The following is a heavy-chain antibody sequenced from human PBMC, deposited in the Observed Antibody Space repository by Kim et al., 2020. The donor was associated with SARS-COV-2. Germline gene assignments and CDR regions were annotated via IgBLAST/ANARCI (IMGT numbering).Heavy chain of an antibody. D-gene: IGHD6-19*01. CDR2: INHSGST. CDR1: GGSFSGYY. Sequence: SETLSLTCAVYGGSFSGYYWSWIRQPPGKGLEWIGEINHSGSTNYNPSLKSRVTISVDTSKNQFSLKLSSVTAADTAVYYCASRRGQWLVRAFDIWGQGTMVTVSS. CDR3: ASRRGQWLVRAFDI. V-gene: IGHV4-34*01. J-gene: IGHJ3*02.